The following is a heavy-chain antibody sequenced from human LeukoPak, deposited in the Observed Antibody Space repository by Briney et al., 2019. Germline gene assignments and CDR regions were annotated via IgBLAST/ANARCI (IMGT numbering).Heavy chain of an antibody. J-gene: IGHJ4*02. CDR3: VRGPYALF. D-gene: IGHD2-2*01. CDR2: IKQDGTEK. Sequence: PGGSLRLSCAASGFTFSDYWLSWVRQAPGKGLEWVANIKQDGTEKNYVDSVKGRFTISRDNARNSLYLQMNSLRAEDTAVYYCVRGPYALFWGQGTQVSVSS. V-gene: IGHV3-7*01. CDR1: GFTFSDYW.